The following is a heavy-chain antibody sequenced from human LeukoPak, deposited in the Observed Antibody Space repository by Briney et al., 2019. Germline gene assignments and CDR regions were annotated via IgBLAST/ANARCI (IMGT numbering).Heavy chain of an antibody. CDR2: IYTSGST. CDR1: GGSISSYY. V-gene: IGHV4-4*07. Sequence: SETLSLTCTVSGGSISSYYLSWIRQPAGKGLEWIGRIYTSGSTNYNPSLKSRVTISVDTSKNQFSLKLSSVTAADTAVYYCARGRFDSSGYYYVGYYYMDVWGKGTTVTVSS. CDR3: ARGRFDSSGYYYVGYYYMDV. J-gene: IGHJ6*03. D-gene: IGHD3-22*01.